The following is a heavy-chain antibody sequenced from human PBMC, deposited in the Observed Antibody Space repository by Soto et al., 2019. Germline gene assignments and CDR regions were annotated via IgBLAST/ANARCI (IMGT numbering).Heavy chain of an antibody. CDR1: GFTFSSYS. Sequence: PGGSLRLSCAASGFTFSSYSMNWVRQAPGKGLEWVSSISSSSSYIYYADSVKGRFTISRDNAKNSLYLQMNSLRAEDTAVYYCARELTTVTYDAFDIWGQGTMVTVSS. CDR3: ARELTTVTYDAFDI. V-gene: IGHV3-21*01. J-gene: IGHJ3*02. D-gene: IGHD4-17*01. CDR2: ISSSSSYI.